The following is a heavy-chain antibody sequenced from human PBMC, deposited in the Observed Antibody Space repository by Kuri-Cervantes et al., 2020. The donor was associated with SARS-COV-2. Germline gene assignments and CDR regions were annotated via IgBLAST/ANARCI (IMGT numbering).Heavy chain of an antibody. CDR1: GFTFSIYW. J-gene: IGHJ4*02. CDR3: ATNPVSGNALDY. D-gene: IGHD1-14*01. V-gene: IGHV3-30*03. Sequence: GESLKISCAASGFTFSIYWMSWVRQAPGKGLEWVAVISFDGSNKDYADSVKGRFTISRDNSKNTLYLQMNSLRAEDTAVYSCATNPVSGNALDYWGQGTLVTVSS. CDR2: ISFDGSNK.